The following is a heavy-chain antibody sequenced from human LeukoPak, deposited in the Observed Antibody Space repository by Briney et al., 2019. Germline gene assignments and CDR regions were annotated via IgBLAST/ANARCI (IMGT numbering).Heavy chain of an antibody. D-gene: IGHD4-17*01. J-gene: IGHJ6*02. CDR1: GGSISSYY. CDR2: IYYSGST. CDR3: ARLPGLYGDYDYYYYGMDV. Sequence: PSETLSLTCTVSGGSISSYYWSWIRQPPGKGLEWIGYIYYSGSTNYNPSLKSRVTISVDTSKNQFSLKLSSVTAADTAVYYCARLPGLYGDYDYYYYGMDVWGQGTTATVSS. V-gene: IGHV4-59*01.